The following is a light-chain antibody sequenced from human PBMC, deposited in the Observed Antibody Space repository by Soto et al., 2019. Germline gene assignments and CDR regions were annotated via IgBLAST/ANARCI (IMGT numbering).Light chain of an antibody. CDR1: QSVSSN. V-gene: IGKV3-15*01. J-gene: IGKJ4*01. Sequence: EIVLTQSPATLSVSPGERATLSCRASQSVSSNLAWYQQKPGQAPRLLIYGASTRATGIPARFSGSGSGTEFTLTISSLEPEDFAVYFCQQYDDWLRLTFGGGTKVDIK. CDR3: QQYDDWLRLT. CDR2: GAS.